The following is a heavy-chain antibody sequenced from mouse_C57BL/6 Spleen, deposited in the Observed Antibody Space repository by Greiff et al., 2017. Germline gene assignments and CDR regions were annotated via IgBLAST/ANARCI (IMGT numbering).Heavy chain of an antibody. CDR1: GYAFSSSW. D-gene: IGHD1-1*01. Sequence: VQLQQSGPELVKPGASVKISCKASGYAFSSSWMNWVKQRPGKGLEWIGRIYPGDGDTNYNGKFKGKATLTADKSSSTAYMQLSSLTSEDSAVYFCARREITTVVATEYWGQGTTLTVSS. CDR3: ARREITTVVATEY. V-gene: IGHV1-82*01. CDR2: IYPGDGDT. J-gene: IGHJ2*01.